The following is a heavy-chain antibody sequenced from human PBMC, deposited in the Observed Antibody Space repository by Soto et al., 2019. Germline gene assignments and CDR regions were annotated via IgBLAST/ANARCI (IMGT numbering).Heavy chain of an antibody. V-gene: IGHV1-18*04. CDR3: ATDHPPWTKSGVGATQGNYYGLDV. J-gene: IGHJ6*02. CDR1: GFVFSNYG. Sequence: GASVKVSCKTSGFVFSNYGISWVRQGPGQGLEWMGWISGYNGNANYTQRFQGRLTLTTETSTTTVHMELSSLTSGDTAIYYCATDHPPWTKSGVGATQGNYYGLDVWGQGTTVTVSS. D-gene: IGHD1-26*01. CDR2: ISGYNGNA.